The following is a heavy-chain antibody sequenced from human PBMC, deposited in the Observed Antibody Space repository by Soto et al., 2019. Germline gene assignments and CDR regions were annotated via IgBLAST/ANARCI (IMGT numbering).Heavy chain of an antibody. CDR3: AHPRGYGVFDAVDI. D-gene: IGHD4-17*01. V-gene: IGHV3-23*01. J-gene: IGHJ3*02. CDR2: ISSSGDSA. Sequence: LRLSCAASGFFFSTYAMNWVRQAPGKGLEWVSAISSSGDSAYYAESVRGRFTISRDNSINTLYLQMRSLRPEDTAVYYCAHPRGYGVFDAVDIWGQGTMVTVS. CDR1: GFFFSTYA.